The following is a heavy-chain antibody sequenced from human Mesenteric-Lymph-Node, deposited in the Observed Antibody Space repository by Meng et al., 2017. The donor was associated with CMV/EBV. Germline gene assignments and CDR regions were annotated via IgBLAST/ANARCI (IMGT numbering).Heavy chain of an antibody. CDR1: GFTFSSYG. D-gene: IGHD1-26*01. V-gene: IGHV3-33*01. CDR3: ARVRIVGATRDAFDI. Sequence: GFTFSSYGMHWVRQAPGKGLEWVAVIWYDGSNKYYADSVKGRFTISRDNSKNTLYLQMNSLRAEDTAVYYCARVRIVGATRDAFDIWGQGTMVTVSS. J-gene: IGHJ3*02. CDR2: IWYDGSNK.